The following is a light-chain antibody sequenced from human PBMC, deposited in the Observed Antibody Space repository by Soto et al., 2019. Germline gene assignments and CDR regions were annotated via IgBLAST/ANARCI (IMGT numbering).Light chain of an antibody. J-gene: IGKJ1*01. CDR3: QQYHNYWT. V-gene: IGKV1-5*01. CDR2: DAS. Sequence: DIQMTQSPSTLSASVGDRVTITCRASQSISGWLAWYQQKPGKAPKLLIYDASNLQSGVPSRFSGSGSGTEFTLTISSLQPDDFATYYCQQYHNYWTFGQGTKVDIK. CDR1: QSISGW.